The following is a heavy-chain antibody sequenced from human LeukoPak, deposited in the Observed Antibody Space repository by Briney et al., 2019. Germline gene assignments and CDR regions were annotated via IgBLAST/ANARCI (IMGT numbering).Heavy chain of an antibody. CDR2: IKKDGSET. V-gene: IGHV3-7*01. CDR3: IWSGEAD. J-gene: IGHJ4*02. CDR1: GFTFSSFT. D-gene: IGHD3-3*01. Sequence: GGSLRLSCAGSGFTFSSFTMNWVRQAPGKGLEWVADIKKDGSETYYVDSVKGRFTISRDNAKNSVFLQMNSLRAEDTAVYFCIWSGEADWGQGTLVTVSS.